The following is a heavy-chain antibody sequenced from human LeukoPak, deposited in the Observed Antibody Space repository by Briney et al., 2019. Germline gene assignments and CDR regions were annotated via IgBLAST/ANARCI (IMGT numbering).Heavy chain of an antibody. D-gene: IGHD3-9*01. CDR3: ATTSGDYDILTGSNPGY. V-gene: IGHV3-74*01. CDR2: INSDGSST. Sequence: GGSLRLSCAASGFTFSSYWMHWVRQAPGKGLVWVSRINSDGSSTSYADSVKGRFTISRDNAKNTLYLQMNSLRDEDKAVYYCATTSGDYDILTGSNPGYWGQGTLVTVSS. CDR1: GFTFSSYW. J-gene: IGHJ4*02.